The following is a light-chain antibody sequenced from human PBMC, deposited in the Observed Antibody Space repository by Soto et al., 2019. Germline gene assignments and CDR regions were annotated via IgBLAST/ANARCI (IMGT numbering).Light chain of an antibody. CDR2: AAS. J-gene: IGKJ5*01. CDR3: QQRSNWPPT. CDR1: QRISSY. V-gene: IGKV1-39*01. Sequence: DIQMTQSPSSLSASVGDRVTITCRASQRISSYLNWYQQKPGKAPKLLIYAASSLQGGVPSRFSGSESGTDFTLTISSLEPEDFAVYFCQQRSNWPPTFGQGTRLEIK.